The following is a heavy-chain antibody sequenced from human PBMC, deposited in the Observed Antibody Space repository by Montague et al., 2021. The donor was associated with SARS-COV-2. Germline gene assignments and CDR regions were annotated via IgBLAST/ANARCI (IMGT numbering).Heavy chain of an antibody. V-gene: IGHV4-39*01. CDR3: AIHRGRGPAALDWFDP. J-gene: IGHJ5*02. CDR2: VDYSGRK. CDR1: SPGTEWWNSC. Sequence: SETLSLTCTVSSPGTEWWNSCADRKSTRPNTSHQKIAYVDYSGRKTNXPSLKSRVTLSVDTSKNHFSLKLNSVAAADTAVYFCAIHRGRGPAALDWFDPWGQGTLVTVSS. D-gene: IGHD2-2*01.